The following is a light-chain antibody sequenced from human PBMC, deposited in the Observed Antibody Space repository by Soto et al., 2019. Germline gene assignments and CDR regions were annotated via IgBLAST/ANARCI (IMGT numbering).Light chain of an antibody. V-gene: IGKV3-20*01. Sequence: EIVLTQSPGTLSLSPGERATLSCRASQSVSSSYLAWYQQKPGQAPSLLIYGASSRATGIPDRFSGSGSGTDFTLTISRLEPEDFAVYYCQQYGSSTGFGQGTKVEIK. CDR3: QQYGSSTG. CDR2: GAS. J-gene: IGKJ1*01. CDR1: QSVSSSY.